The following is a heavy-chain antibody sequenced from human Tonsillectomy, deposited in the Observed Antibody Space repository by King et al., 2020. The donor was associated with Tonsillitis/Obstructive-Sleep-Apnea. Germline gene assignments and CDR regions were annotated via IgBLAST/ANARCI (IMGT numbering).Heavy chain of an antibody. CDR1: GDSISTYY. CDR3: ARGSRQGWGSGLTFDS. J-gene: IGHJ4*02. D-gene: IGHD3-16*01. Sequence: VQLQESGPGLVKPSETLSLTCTVSGDSISTYYWSWIRQPPGKGLEWIGYIHFIGSTNYNPSLESRVTISVDTSKKQISLKLRSVTDADTAVYYCARGSRQGWGSGLTFDSWGQGTLVTVSS. CDR2: IHFIGST. V-gene: IGHV4-59*01.